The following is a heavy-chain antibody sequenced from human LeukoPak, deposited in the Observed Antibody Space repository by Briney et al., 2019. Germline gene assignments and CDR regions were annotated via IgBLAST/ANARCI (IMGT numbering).Heavy chain of an antibody. Sequence: SETLSLTCSVSGGSISSYYWSWIRQPPGKGLEWIGYVYYSGSTNYNPSLKSRVSISVDTSKNQFSLKLSSVTGADTAVYYCARQSGYYYYYYMDVWGKGTTVTISS. CDR2: VYYSGST. D-gene: IGHD5-12*01. J-gene: IGHJ6*03. CDR3: ARQSGYYYYYYMDV. V-gene: IGHV4-59*01. CDR1: GGSISSYY.